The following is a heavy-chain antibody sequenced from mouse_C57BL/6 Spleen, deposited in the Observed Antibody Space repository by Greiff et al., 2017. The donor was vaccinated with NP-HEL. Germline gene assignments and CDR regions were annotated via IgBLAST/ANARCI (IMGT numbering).Heavy chain of an antibody. Sequence: EVQLQQSGAELVRPGASVKLSCTASGFNIKDDYMHWVKQRPEQGLEWIGWIDPENGDTEYASKFQGKATITADTSSNTAYLQLSSLTSEDTAVYYCTRDYSNPVAYGGQGTLVTVSA. CDR3: TRDYSNPVAY. J-gene: IGHJ3*01. CDR1: GFNIKDDY. CDR2: IDPENGDT. V-gene: IGHV14-4*01. D-gene: IGHD2-5*01.